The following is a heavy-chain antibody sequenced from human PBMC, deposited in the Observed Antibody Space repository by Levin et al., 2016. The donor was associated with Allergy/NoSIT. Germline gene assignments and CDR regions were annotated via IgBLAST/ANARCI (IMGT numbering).Heavy chain of an antibody. Sequence: WIRQPPGKGLVWVSRVKSDGSITNYADSVKGRFTISRDNAKNTLYLQMNSLRAEDTAVYYCAGGGDYYGMDIWGQGTMVTVSS. J-gene: IGHJ6*02. D-gene: IGHD2-15*01. CDR2: VKSDGSIT. V-gene: IGHV3-74*01. CDR3: AGGGDYYGMDI.